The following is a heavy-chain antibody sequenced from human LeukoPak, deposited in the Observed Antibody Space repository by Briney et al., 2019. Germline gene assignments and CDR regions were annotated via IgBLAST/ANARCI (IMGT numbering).Heavy chain of an antibody. CDR1: GYTFTSYG. CDR3: ARDRMLLEWLFASPYYFDY. V-gene: IGHV1-18*01. J-gene: IGHJ4*02. D-gene: IGHD3-3*01. CDR2: ISAYNGNT. Sequence: ASVKVSCKASGYTFTSYGISWVRQAPGQGLEWMGWISAYNGNTNYAQKLQGRVTMTTDTSTSTAYMELRSLRSDDTAVYYCARDRMLLEWLFASPYYFDYWGQGTLVTVSS.